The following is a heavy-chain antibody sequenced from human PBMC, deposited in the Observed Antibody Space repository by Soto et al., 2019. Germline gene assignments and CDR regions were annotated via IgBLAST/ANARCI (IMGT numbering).Heavy chain of an antibody. CDR3: ARPNSNYVNGMDV. V-gene: IGHV4-34*01. J-gene: IGHJ6*02. CDR1: GGSCSGDY. D-gene: IGHD4-4*01. Sequence: PSETLSLTCAVYGGSCSGDYWSWIRQPPGKGLEWIGEINHSGSTNYNPSLKSRVTISVDTSRNQFSLKLSSVTAADTAVYYCARPNSNYVNGMDVWGQGTTVTVSS. CDR2: INHSGST.